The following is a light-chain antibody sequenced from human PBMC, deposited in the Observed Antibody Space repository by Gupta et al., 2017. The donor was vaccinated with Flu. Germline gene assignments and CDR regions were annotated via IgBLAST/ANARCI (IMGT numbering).Light chain of an antibody. CDR2: GTS. CDR3: QQSDNYPRT. J-gene: IGKJ1*01. V-gene: IGKV1-39*01. Sequence: DIQMTQSPSSLSASVGDRVTITCRASQTIDTYVNWYQQKSGKAPDLLIYGTSKLQVGVPSRFSDSGFGTDFTLTISTLQAEDFAVYYCQQSDNYPRTFGQGTRVEVK. CDR1: QTIDTY.